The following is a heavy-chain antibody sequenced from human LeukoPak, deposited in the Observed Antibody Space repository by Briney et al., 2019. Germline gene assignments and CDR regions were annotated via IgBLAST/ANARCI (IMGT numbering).Heavy chain of an antibody. CDR1: GFTFRNHW. Sequence: GGSLRLSCAASGFTFRNHWTHWVRQTPGKGLVWVSRISSDGSSTTYADSVKGRFTISRDNAKNTLYLQMNNLRAEDTAMYYCARDQRVTGRPDIDYWGQGTLVIVSS. D-gene: IGHD6-6*01. CDR2: ISSDGSST. CDR3: ARDQRVTGRPDIDY. J-gene: IGHJ4*02. V-gene: IGHV3-74*03.